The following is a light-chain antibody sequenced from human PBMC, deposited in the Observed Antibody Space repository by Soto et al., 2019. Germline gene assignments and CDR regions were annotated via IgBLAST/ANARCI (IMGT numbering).Light chain of an antibody. CDR2: WAS. CDR3: QQYYSTPPWT. CDR1: QSVLFSSNNENY. V-gene: IGKV4-1*01. J-gene: IGKJ1*01. Sequence: DIVMTQSPDSLAVSLGERATINCKSSQSVLFSSNNENYLAWYQQKPGQPPKLLIYWASTRESGVPDRFSGSGSGIDFTLTISSLQAEDVAVYYCQQYYSTPPWTFGQGTKVEIK.